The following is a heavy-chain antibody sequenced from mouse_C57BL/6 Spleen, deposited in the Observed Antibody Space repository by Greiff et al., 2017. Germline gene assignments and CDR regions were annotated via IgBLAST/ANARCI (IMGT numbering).Heavy chain of an antibody. J-gene: IGHJ3*01. CDR3: ARGGFSPWVAY. V-gene: IGHV5-4*03. CDR2: ISDGGSYT. CDR1: GFTFSSYA. Sequence: EVMLVESGGGLVKPGGSLKLSCAASGFTFSSYAMSWVRQTPEKRLEWVATISDGGSYTYYPDNVKGRFTISRDNAKNNLYLQMSHLKSEDTAMYYCARGGFSPWVAYWGQGTLVTVSA.